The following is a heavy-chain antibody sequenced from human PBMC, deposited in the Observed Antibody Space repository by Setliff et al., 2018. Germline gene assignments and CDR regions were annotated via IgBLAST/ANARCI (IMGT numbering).Heavy chain of an antibody. V-gene: IGHV4-38-2*01. J-gene: IGHJ3*02. Sequence: PSETLSLTCAVSGYSTSSGYYWGWIRQPPGKGLEWIGSIYHSGSTYYNPSLKSRVTISVDTSKNQFSLKLSSVTAADTAVYYCARHGAYYNFWSGYYGDAFDIWGQGTMVTVSS. CDR2: IYHSGST. CDR1: GYSTSSGYY. CDR3: ARHGAYYNFWSGYYGDAFDI. D-gene: IGHD3-3*01.